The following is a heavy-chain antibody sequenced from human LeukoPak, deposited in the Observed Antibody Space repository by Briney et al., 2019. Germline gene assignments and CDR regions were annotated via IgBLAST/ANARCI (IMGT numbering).Heavy chain of an antibody. D-gene: IGHD5-18*01. J-gene: IGHJ6*02. Sequence: GGSLRLSCAASGFTFSSYAMHWVRQAPGKGLEGVAVISYDGSNKYYADSVKGRFTISRDNSKNTLYLQMNSLRAEDTAVYYCARDRPNSYGPTYGMDVWGQGTTVTVSS. V-gene: IGHV3-30-3*01. CDR3: ARDRPNSYGPTYGMDV. CDR1: GFTFSSYA. CDR2: ISYDGSNK.